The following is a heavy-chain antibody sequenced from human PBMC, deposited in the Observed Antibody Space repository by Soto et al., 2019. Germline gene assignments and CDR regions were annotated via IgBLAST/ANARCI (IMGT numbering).Heavy chain of an antibody. Sequence: QVQFVQSGAELKQPGASVKVSCKASGYTFTNYAMHWVRQAPGQRLEWMGWINAGNGNTKYSQKFQGRVTITRDTSARTAYVELTSLRSDDTAVYYCARAGYCSSTSCSDAFDIWGQGTVVTVSS. CDR1: GYTFTNYA. J-gene: IGHJ3*02. V-gene: IGHV1-3*01. CDR2: INAGNGNT. CDR3: ARAGYCSSTSCSDAFDI. D-gene: IGHD2-2*01.